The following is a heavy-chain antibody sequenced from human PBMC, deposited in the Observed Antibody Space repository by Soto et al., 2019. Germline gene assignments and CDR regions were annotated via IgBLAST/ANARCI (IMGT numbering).Heavy chain of an antibody. CDR1: GFNFRSSS. V-gene: IGHV3-21*01. CDR3: ARGMKTAVFYGMDV. J-gene: IGHJ6*02. Sequence: GGPLRLSCAASGFNFRSSSMNWVSQEPGKGLEWVASISTSSNLIYYEDSVKGRFTVSRDNTKNSMYLQMISLRAEDTAIYYCARGMKTAVFYGMDVWGQGTTVTVSS. D-gene: IGHD2-2*01. CDR2: ISTSSNLI.